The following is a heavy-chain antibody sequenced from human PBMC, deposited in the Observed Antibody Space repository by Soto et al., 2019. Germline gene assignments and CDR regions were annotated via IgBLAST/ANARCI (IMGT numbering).Heavy chain of an antibody. CDR1: GGSISSGGYS. Sequence: SETLSLTCAVSGGSISSGGYSWSWIRQPPGKGLEWIGYIYHSGSTYYNPSLKSRVTISVDRSKNQFSLKLSSVTAADTAVYYCARVLAPEDWFDPWGQGTLVTVSS. J-gene: IGHJ5*02. V-gene: IGHV4-30-2*01. CDR3: ARVLAPEDWFDP. CDR2: IYHSGST.